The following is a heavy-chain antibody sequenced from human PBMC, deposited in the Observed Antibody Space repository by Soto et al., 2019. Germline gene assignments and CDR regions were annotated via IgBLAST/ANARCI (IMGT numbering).Heavy chain of an antibody. V-gene: IGHV1-2*02. J-gene: IGHJ3*02. CDR1: GYTFTSYG. CDR2: ISPNSGGT. CDR3: ARDLCGGDCYSHDAFDI. D-gene: IGHD2-21*01. Sequence: ASVKVSCKASGYTFTSYGISWVRQAPGQGLEWMGWISPNSGGTNYAQKFQGRVTMTRDTSTSTAHMELSRLRSDDTAVYYCARDLCGGDCYSHDAFDIWGQGTMVTVSS.